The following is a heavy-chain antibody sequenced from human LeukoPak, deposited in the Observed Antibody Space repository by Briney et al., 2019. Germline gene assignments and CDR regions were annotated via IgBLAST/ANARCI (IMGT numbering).Heavy chain of an antibody. CDR1: GFTFSKYW. J-gene: IGHJ4*02. V-gene: IGHV3-74*01. Sequence: GGSLRLSCASSGFTFSKYWMLWVRQAPGKGLESVSRINTDGTVTTYADAVKGRFTVSRDNADNTMFLQMNSVRDEDTAVYYCATKQWLAPPPDSWGQGTPVTVSS. D-gene: IGHD6-19*01. CDR3: ATKQWLAPPPDS. CDR2: INTDGTVT.